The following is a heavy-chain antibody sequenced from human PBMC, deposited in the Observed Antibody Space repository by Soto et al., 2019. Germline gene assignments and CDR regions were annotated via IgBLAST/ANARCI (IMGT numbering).Heavy chain of an antibody. CDR3: AKHDRWAAMALFDY. J-gene: IGHJ4*02. D-gene: IGHD5-18*01. Sequence: ASVKVSCKASGYTFTGYYMHWVRQAPGQGLEWMGWINPNSGGTNYAQKFQGRVTMTRDTSISTAYMELSRLRSDDTAVYYCAKHDRWAAMALFDYWGQGTLVTVSS. V-gene: IGHV1-2*02. CDR1: GYTFTGYY. CDR2: INPNSGGT.